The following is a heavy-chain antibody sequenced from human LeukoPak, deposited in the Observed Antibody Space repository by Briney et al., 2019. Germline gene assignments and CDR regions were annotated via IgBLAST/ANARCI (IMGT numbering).Heavy chain of an antibody. CDR3: ARDRDKWELLSYYYYYMDV. CDR1: GYTFTSYY. V-gene: IGHV1-2*06. CDR2: INPNSGGT. D-gene: IGHD1-26*01. J-gene: IGHJ6*03. Sequence: ASVKVSCKASGYTFTSYYMHWVRQAPGQGLEWMGRINPNSGGTNYAQKFQGRVTMTRDTSISTAYMELSRLRSDDTAVYYCARDRDKWELLSYYYYYMDVWGKGTTVTVSS.